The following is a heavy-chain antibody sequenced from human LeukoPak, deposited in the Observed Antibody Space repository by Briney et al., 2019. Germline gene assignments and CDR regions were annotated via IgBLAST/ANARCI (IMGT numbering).Heavy chain of an antibody. Sequence: ASVKVSCKASGYTFTSYGISWVRQAPGKGLEWMGWISAYNGNTNYAQKLQGRVTMTTDTSTSTAYMELRSLRSDDTAVYYCARGSYSVYYYYYYMDVWGKGTTVTVSS. D-gene: IGHD2-21*01. J-gene: IGHJ6*03. CDR3: ARGSYSVYYYYYYMDV. CDR1: GYTFTSYG. V-gene: IGHV1-18*01. CDR2: ISAYNGNT.